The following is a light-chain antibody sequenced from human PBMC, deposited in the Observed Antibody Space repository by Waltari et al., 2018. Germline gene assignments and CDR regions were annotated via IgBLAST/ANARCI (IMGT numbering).Light chain of an antibody. CDR3: QKYYESPYT. CDR1: QRVLYSSNNYNY. V-gene: IGKV4-1*01. CDR2: GAS. Sequence: DIVMTQYPDSLAVSLGERASNNSKSSQRVLYSSNNYNYLAPYHQKPGQPPQRLIYGASTRESGVPDRFGGSGSGTHFALTICSLQAEDVAVYYCQKYYESPYTFGQGTKLEIK. J-gene: IGKJ2*01.